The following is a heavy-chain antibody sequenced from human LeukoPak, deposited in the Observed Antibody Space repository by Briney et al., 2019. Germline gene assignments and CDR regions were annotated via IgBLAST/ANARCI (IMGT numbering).Heavy chain of an antibody. Sequence: PGGSLRLSCAASGFTFSSYAMHWVRQAPGKGLEYVSAISSNGGSTYYANSVKGRFTISRDNSKNTLYLQMGSLRAEDMAVYYCATFGVVTRYFDYWGQGTPVTVSS. V-gene: IGHV3-64*01. CDR2: ISSNGGST. CDR1: GFTFSSYA. CDR3: ATFGVVTRYFDY. D-gene: IGHD3-3*01. J-gene: IGHJ4*02.